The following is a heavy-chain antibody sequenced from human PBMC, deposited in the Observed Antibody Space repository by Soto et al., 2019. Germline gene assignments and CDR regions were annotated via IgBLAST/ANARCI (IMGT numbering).Heavy chain of an antibody. V-gene: IGHV1-46*01. J-gene: IGHJ6*02. CDR3: ARPLLTIFGVVKYQSEYYYGMDV. CDR1: GYTFTSYY. D-gene: IGHD3-3*01. Sequence: ASVEVSCKASGYTFTSYYMHWVRQAPGQGLEWMGIINPSGGSTSYAQKFQGRVTMTRDTSTSTVYMELSSLRSEDTAVYYCARPLLTIFGVVKYQSEYYYGMDVWGQGTTVTVSS. CDR2: INPSGGST.